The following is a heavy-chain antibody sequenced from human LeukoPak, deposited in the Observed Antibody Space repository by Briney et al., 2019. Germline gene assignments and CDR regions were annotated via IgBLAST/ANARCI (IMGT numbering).Heavy chain of an antibody. J-gene: IGHJ4*02. V-gene: IGHV3-30*18. CDR3: VKAVVEQQLSLFDY. D-gene: IGHD6-13*01. Sequence: GGSLRLSCAASGFTFSSYGMHWVRQAPGKGLEWVAVISYDGSNKYYADSVKGRFTISRDNSKNTLYLQMNSLRAEDTAVYYCVKAVVEQQLSLFDYWGQGTLVTVSS. CDR2: ISYDGSNK. CDR1: GFTFSSYG.